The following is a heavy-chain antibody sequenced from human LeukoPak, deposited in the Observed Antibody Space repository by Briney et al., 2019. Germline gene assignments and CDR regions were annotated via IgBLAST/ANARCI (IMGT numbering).Heavy chain of an antibody. CDR2: ISAYNGNT. CDR3: ARSLHYYDSSGPIYQH. J-gene: IGHJ1*01. CDR1: GYTFTSYG. D-gene: IGHD3-22*01. V-gene: IGHV1-18*01. Sequence: ASVKVSCKASGYTFTSYGISWVRQAPGQGLEWMEWISAYNGNTNYAQKLQGRVTMTTDTSTSTAYMELRSLRSDDTAVYYCARSLHYYDSSGPIYQHWGQGTLVTVSS.